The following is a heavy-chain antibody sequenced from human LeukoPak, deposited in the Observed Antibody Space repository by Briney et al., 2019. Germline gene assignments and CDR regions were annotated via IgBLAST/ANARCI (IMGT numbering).Heavy chain of an antibody. CDR3: ASLSTVTTSPYYYYMDV. V-gene: IGHV1-69*01. CDR2: IIPIFGTA. Sequence: SVKVSCKASGGTFSSYAISWVRQAPGQGLEWMGGIIPIFGTANYAQKFQGRVTITADESTSTAYMELSSLRSEDTAVYYCASLSTVTTSPYYYYMDVWGKGTTVTVSS. CDR1: GGTFSSYA. D-gene: IGHD4-11*01. J-gene: IGHJ6*03.